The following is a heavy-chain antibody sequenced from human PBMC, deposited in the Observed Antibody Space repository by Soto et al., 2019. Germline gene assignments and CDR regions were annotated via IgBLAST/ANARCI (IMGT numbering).Heavy chain of an antibody. CDR1: GFTFSGYG. D-gene: IGHD5-18*01. CDR3: AREGTDNEVDTAMVIDY. J-gene: IGHJ4*02. V-gene: IGHV3-33*01. Sequence: GGSLRLSCAASGFTFSGYGIHWVRQAPGKGLEWVAVIWYDGSNKYYADSVKGRFTISRDNSKNTLYLQMNSLRAEDTAVYYCAREGTDNEVDTAMVIDYWGQGTLVTVSS. CDR2: IWYDGSNK.